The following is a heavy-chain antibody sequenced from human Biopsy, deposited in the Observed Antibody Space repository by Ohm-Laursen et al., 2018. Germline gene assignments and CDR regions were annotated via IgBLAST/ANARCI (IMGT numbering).Heavy chain of an antibody. D-gene: IGHD6-19*01. CDR2: IAYDGSNK. Sequence: SLRLSCTASGFGMYAMHWVRQPPGKGLEWLAVIAYDGSNKYYSESVKGRFTISRDRSRDTVHLQMNSLRYEDTALYYCAKDGGQWLGGAFDIWGHGTMVSVSS. V-gene: IGHV3-30*18. CDR3: AKDGGQWLGGAFDI. J-gene: IGHJ3*02. CDR1: GFGMYA.